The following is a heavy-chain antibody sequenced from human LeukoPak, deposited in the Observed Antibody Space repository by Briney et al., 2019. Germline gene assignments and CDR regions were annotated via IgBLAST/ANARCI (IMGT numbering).Heavy chain of an antibody. CDR3: AKDRMWFGEPNYYYYYMDV. CDR1: GLTFRSYS. J-gene: IGHJ6*03. Sequence: PGGSLRLSCTASGLTFRSYSMSWVRQAPGKGLEWVSAISGSGGSTYYTDSVKGRFTISRDNSKNTLYLQMNSLRAEDTAVYYCAKDRMWFGEPNYYYYYMDVWGKGTTVTISS. CDR2: ISGSGGST. V-gene: IGHV3-23*01. D-gene: IGHD3-10*01.